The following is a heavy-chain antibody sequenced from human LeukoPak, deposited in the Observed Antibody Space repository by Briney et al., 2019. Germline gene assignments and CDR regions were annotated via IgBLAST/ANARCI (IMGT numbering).Heavy chain of an antibody. D-gene: IGHD3-10*01. J-gene: IGHJ4*02. CDR3: ARTVGLIWVSGVGELPPPAFDH. CDR1: GFTFSSYA. Sequence: PGGSLRLSCAASGFTFSSYAMSWVRQAPGKGLEWVSGISGSGGSTYSVDSVKGRFTISRDNSKNTLYLQMKSLRAEDTAVYYCARTVGLIWVSGVGELPPPAFDHWGQGTLVTVSS. CDR2: ISGSGGST. V-gene: IGHV3-23*01.